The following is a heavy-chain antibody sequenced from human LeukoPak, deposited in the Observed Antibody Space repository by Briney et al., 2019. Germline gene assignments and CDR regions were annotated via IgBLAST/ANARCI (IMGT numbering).Heavy chain of an antibody. J-gene: IGHJ4*02. CDR3: ARESYCGGIRCPEDY. Sequence: GGSLRLSCAASGFTFSSYAMHWVRQAPGKGLEWVAVISYDGSNKYYADSVKGRFTISRDNSKNTLYLQMNSLRAEDTAVYYCARESYCGGIRCPEDYWGQGTLATVSS. CDR1: GFTFSSYA. V-gene: IGHV3-30-3*01. D-gene: IGHD2-21*01. CDR2: ISYDGSNK.